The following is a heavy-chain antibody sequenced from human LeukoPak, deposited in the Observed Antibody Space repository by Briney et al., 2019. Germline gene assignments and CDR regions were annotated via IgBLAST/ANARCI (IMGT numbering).Heavy chain of an antibody. J-gene: IGHJ5*02. CDR2: IYYSGST. CDR1: GGSISSYY. V-gene: IGHV4-59*01. CDR3: ARDPSGYSSGWYWFDP. Sequence: SETLSLTCTVSGGSISSYYWSWIRQPPGKGLEWIGYIYYSGSTNYNPSLKSPVTISVDTSKNQFSLKLSSVTAADTAVYYCARDPSGYSSGWYWFDPWGQGTLVTVSS. D-gene: IGHD6-19*01.